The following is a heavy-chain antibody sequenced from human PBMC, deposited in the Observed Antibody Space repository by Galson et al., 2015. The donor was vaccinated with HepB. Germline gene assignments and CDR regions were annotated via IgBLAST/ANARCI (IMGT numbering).Heavy chain of an antibody. J-gene: IGHJ6*02. V-gene: IGHV1-18*01. CDR2: VSTFNGNT. D-gene: IGHD6-19*01. CDR3: ARGYSSGLTTSYYYGMDV. CDR1: GYSFISYG. Sequence: SVKVSCKASGYSFISYGISWVRQAPGQGLEWMGWVSTFNGNTNYAQKFQGRVTMTTDTSTSTAYIDLRSLRSDDTAIYFCARGYSSGLTTSYYYGMDVWGQGTTVTVSS.